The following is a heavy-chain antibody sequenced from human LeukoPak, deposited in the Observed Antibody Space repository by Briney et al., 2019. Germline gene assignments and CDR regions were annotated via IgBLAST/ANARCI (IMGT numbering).Heavy chain of an antibody. Sequence: GGSLSLSCGVSGFTFSSYGMHGVLQAPGKARVGWAVISYEGSNKYYAESVKGRFTISRDNSKNTLYLQMNRLRVEDTAVYYCAKPGVLSAGWYFSYWGQGTLVTVSS. J-gene: IGHJ4*02. CDR2: ISYEGSNK. CDR3: AKPGVLSAGWYFSY. CDR1: GFTFSSYG. D-gene: IGHD6-19*01. V-gene: IGHV3-30*18.